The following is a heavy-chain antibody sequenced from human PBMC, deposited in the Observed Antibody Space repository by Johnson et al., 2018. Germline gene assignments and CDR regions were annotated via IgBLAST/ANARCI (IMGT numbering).Heavy chain of an antibody. CDR2: TRNKANSYTT. CDR3: GRVAALGGGRHYIGV. J-gene: IGHJ6*03. D-gene: IGHD2-15*01. CDR1: GFTFSDYY. V-gene: IGHV3-72*01. Sequence: VQLVQSGGGVVQPGTSLRLSCAASGFTFSDYYMDWVRQAPGKGLEWVGRTRNKANSYTTEYAASVRGRFSISRDDSRDSLYLQMNSLKTEDTAVYYCGRVAALGGGRHYIGVWGKGTTATVSS.